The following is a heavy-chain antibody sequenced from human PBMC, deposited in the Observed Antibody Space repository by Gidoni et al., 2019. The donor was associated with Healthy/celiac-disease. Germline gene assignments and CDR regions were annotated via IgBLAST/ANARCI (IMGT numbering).Heavy chain of an antibody. CDR1: GGSISSYY. D-gene: IGHD3-22*01. CDR3: ARGTYDSSGYYYWFYYFDY. V-gene: IGHV4-59*01. CDR2: IYYSGST. J-gene: IGHJ4*02. Sequence: QVQLQESGPGLVKPSETLSLTCTVSGGSISSYYWSWIRQPPGKGLEWIGYIYYSGSTNYNPSLKSRVTISVDTSKNQFSLKLSSVTAADTAVYYCARGTYDSSGYYYWFYYFDYWGQGTLVTVSS.